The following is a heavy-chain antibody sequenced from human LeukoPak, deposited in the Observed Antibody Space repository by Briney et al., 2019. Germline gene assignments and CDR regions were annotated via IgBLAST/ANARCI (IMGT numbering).Heavy chain of an antibody. V-gene: IGHV7-4-1*02. CDR1: GYTFTSYA. J-gene: IGHJ4*02. CDR2: INTNTGNP. Sequence: GASVKVSCKASGYTFTSYAMNWVRQAPGQGLEWMGWINTNTGNPTYAQGFTGRFVFSLDTSVSTAYLQISSLKAEDTAVYYCAKGYCSSTSCRWTDYWGQGTLVTVSS. CDR3: AKGYCSSTSCRWTDY. D-gene: IGHD2-2*01.